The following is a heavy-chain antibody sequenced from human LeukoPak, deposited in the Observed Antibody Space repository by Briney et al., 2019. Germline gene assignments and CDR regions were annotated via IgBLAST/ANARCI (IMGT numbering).Heavy chain of an antibody. J-gene: IGHJ4*02. CDR3: AKDATPFNSIWDYLDS. Sequence: GGSLRLSCGASGFTFRNYAMNWVRQAPGKGLEWVAGIGGGDDIHYADSVKGRFTGFRDDSKNTVYLQMSSLRIEDTAVYYCAKDATPFNSIWDYLDSWGQGALVTVSA. CDR2: IGGGDDI. CDR1: GFTFRNYA. V-gene: IGHV3-23*01. D-gene: IGHD7-27*01.